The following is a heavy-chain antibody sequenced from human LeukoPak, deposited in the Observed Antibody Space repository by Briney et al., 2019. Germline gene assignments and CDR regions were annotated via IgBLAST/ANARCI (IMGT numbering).Heavy chain of an antibody. CDR1: GGSISSYY. V-gene: IGHV4-59*01. D-gene: IGHD4-17*01. CDR2: IYYSGST. Sequence: SETLSLTCTVSGGSISSYYWSWIRQPPGKGLEWIGYIYYSGSTNYNPSLKSRVTISVDTSKNQFSLKLSSVTAADTAVYYCAREGYGDYPDEAFDIWGQGTMVTVSS. CDR3: AREGYGDYPDEAFDI. J-gene: IGHJ3*02.